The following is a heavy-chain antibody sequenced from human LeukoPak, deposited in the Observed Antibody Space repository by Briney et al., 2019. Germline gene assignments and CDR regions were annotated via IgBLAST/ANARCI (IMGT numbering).Heavy chain of an antibody. D-gene: IGHD7-27*01. CDR2: KESNNGHT. V-gene: IGHV1-8*01. Sequence: ASVKVSCTASGYTLTRFDFNWVRQATGPGLEWMGWKESNNGHTGYAQKYQGRVTMTRDTSISTAYMELSSLTLEDTAVYYCARGPPNWGMVGYWGQGTLVTVSS. CDR1: GYTLTRFD. CDR3: ARGPPNWGMVGY. J-gene: IGHJ4*02.